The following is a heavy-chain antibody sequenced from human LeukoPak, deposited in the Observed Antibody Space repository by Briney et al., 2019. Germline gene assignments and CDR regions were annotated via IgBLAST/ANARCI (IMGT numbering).Heavy chain of an antibody. V-gene: IGHV3-23*01. CDR2: ISGIGSTT. CDR3: ATLGATDDAFDI. CDR1: GFAFGNYA. D-gene: IGHD1-26*01. J-gene: IGHJ3*02. Sequence: PGGSLRLSCAASGFAFGNYAMSWVRQAPGKGLEWVSGISGIGSTTFYADSVKGRFTVSRDNSKNTLYLQMNSLRAEDTAVYYCATLGATDDAFDIWGQGTMVTVSS.